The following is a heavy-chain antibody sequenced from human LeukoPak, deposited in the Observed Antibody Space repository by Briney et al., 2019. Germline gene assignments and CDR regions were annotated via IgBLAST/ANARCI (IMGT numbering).Heavy chain of an antibody. CDR1: GDSVSIYY. J-gene: IGHJ3*02. Sequence: SETLSLTCTVSGDSVSIYYWSWIRQPPGKGLKWIGSMSYSGNSYYAPSPSLKSRVTISGDMSKNQFSLHLNSVTAADTAVYYCARRQTTIRAFDIWGQGTMVTVSS. CDR2: MSYSGNS. D-gene: IGHD1-14*01. CDR3: ARRQTTIRAFDI. V-gene: IGHV4-59*04.